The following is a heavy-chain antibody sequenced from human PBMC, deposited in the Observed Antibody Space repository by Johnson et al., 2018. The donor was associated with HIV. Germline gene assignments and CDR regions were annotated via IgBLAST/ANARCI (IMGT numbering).Heavy chain of an antibody. V-gene: IGHV3-30*03. D-gene: IGHD3-22*01. CDR3: ARGGPYYYDSSGYGAFDI. Sequence: QVQLVESGGNVVRPGGSLRLSCAASGFTFSDYYMSWIRQAPGKGLEWMALISYDGNNKHYADSVQGRFPISRDSSKNTLNLQMSSLRAEDTAVYFCARGGPYYYDSSGYGAFDIWGQGTMVTVSS. CDR2: ISYDGNNK. CDR1: GFTFSDYY. J-gene: IGHJ3*02.